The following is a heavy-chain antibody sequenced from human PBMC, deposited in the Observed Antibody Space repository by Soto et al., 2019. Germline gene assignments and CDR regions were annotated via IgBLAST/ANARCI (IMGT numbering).Heavy chain of an antibody. CDR3: ARAGYRSRAYYHYGMDV. CDR1: GYTFTGYY. D-gene: IGHD6-13*01. J-gene: IGHJ6*02. Sequence: ASVKVSCKASGYTFTGYYMHWVRQAPGQGLEWMGWINPNSGGTNYAQKFQGWVTMTRDTSISTAYMELSRLRSDDTAVYYCARAGYRSRAYYHYGMDVWGQGSTVTVSS. V-gene: IGHV1-2*04. CDR2: INPNSGGT.